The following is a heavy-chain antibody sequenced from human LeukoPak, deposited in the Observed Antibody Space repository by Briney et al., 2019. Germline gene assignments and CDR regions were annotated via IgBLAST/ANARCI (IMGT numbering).Heavy chain of an antibody. CDR1: GFTSSSYA. CDR2: VSGSGDRM. CDR3: AKAAAAPGFDF. Sequence: GSLRLSCAASGFTSSSYALNWVRQAPGKGLEWVATVSGSGDRMYHADSVKGRFTISRDNSKNTIYLQMNSLGAEDTALYYCAKAAAAPGFDFWGQGTLVTVSS. D-gene: IGHD6-13*01. J-gene: IGHJ4*02. V-gene: IGHV3-23*01.